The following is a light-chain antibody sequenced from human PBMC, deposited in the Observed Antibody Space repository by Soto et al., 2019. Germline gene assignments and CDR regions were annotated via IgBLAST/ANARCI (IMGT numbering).Light chain of an antibody. Sequence: QSVLTQPASVSGSPGQSITISCTGTGGDVGGYDYVSWYQHHPGKAPKVMIYEVTNRPSGVSNRFSGSKSGNTAYLTISGLLAEDEADYYCSSYTSSSTYGFGTGTKVTVL. CDR2: EVT. V-gene: IGLV2-14*01. CDR3: SSYTSSSTYG. J-gene: IGLJ1*01. CDR1: GGDVGGYDY.